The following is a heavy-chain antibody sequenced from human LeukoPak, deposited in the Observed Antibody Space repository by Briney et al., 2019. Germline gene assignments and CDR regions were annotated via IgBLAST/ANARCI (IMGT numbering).Heavy chain of an antibody. Sequence: GGSLRLSCAASGFTFNMHAMHWVRQAPGKGLEWVAAIWSDASGTKYAEAVKGRFTISRDNSRNTLYLLVDSLRAEDTAVYYCARVFSGSGSTVSFDYWGQGTPVTV. CDR3: ARVFSGSGSTVSFDY. CDR2: IWSDASGT. D-gene: IGHD3-22*01. V-gene: IGHV3-33*01. CDR1: GFTFNMHA. J-gene: IGHJ4*02.